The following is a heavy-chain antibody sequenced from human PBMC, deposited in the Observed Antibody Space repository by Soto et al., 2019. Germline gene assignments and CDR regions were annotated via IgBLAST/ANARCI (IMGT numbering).Heavy chain of an antibody. CDR1: GGSIRSYY. CDR2: IYYSVST. D-gene: IGHD2-2*01. CDR3: ARLHGYCISSSCHGHYAMDV. J-gene: IGHJ6*04. V-gene: IGHV4-59*08. Sequence: SETLSLTCTVSGGSIRSYYWSWIRQPPGKGLEWIGYIYYSVSTYYNPSLKSRVTISVDMSKNQFSLKVTSVTAADTAVYYCARLHGYCISSSCHGHYAMDVWGKGTTVTVSS.